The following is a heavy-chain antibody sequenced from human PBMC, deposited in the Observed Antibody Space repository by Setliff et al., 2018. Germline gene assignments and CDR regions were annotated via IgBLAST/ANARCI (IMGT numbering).Heavy chain of an antibody. CDR2: ISSSGSTI. D-gene: IGHD5-18*01. CDR1: GFTFSDYY. V-gene: IGHV3-11*04. J-gene: IGHJ2*01. CDR3: ASSTAMGYFDL. Sequence: GGSLRLSCAASGFTFSDYYMSWIRQAPGKGLEWVSYISSSGSTIYYADSVKGRFTISRDNAKNSLYLQMNSLRAEDTAVYYCASSTAMGYFDLWGRGTLVTVSS.